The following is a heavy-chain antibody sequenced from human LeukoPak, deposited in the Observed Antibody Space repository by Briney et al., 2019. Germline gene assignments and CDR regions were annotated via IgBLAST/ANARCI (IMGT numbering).Heavy chain of an antibody. J-gene: IGHJ5*02. CDR1: GFTFSNYG. CDR3: AKDRPLARRWNWFDP. D-gene: IGHD1-1*01. Sequence: QSGGSLRLSCAASGFTFSNYGMSWVRQAPGKGLEWVSGISGGGDSTSYADSVKGRFTISRDNFKNTVYLQMNSLRAEDTAVYYCAKDRPLARRWNWFDPWGQGTLVTVSS. V-gene: IGHV3-23*01. CDR2: ISGGGDST.